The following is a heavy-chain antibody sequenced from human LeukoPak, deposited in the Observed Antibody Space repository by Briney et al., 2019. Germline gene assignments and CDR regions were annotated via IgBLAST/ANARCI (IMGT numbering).Heavy chain of an antibody. V-gene: IGHV4-39*07. CDR2: IYYSGST. J-gene: IGHJ3*02. CDR1: GGSISTTGYY. D-gene: IGHD3-10*01. CDR3: ARDFGDI. Sequence: PSETLSLTCTVSGGSISTTGYYWAWIRQPPGKGLQWIASIYYSGSTYYNSSLKSRVTISVDTSKNQFSLKLSSMTAADTAVYYCARDFGDIWGQGTMVTVSS.